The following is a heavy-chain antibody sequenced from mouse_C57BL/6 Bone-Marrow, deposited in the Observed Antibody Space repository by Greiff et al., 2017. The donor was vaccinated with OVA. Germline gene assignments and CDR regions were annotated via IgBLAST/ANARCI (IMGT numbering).Heavy chain of an antibody. CDR1: GYAFSSYW. CDR2: IYPGDGDT. J-gene: IGHJ3*01. Sequence: QVQLKQSGAELVKPGASVKISCKASGYAFSSYWMNWVKQRPGKGLEWIGQIYPGDGDTNYNGKFKGKATLTADKSSSTAYMQLSSLTSEDSAVYCCARSHYGSSYPAWFAYWGQGTLVTVSA. D-gene: IGHD1-1*01. V-gene: IGHV1-80*01. CDR3: ARSHYGSSYPAWFAY.